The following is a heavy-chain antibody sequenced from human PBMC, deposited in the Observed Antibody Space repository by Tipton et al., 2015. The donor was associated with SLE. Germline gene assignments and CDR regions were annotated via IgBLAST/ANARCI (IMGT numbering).Heavy chain of an antibody. J-gene: IGHJ4*02. Sequence: TLSLTCAVYGGSFSGYYWSWIRQPPGKGLEWIGKINHSGSTNYNPSLKSRVTISVDTSKNQFSLKLSSVTAADTAVYYCARITIFGVVLFDYWGQGTLVTVSS. CDR2: INHSGST. V-gene: IGHV4-34*01. CDR1: GGSFSGYY. CDR3: ARITIFGVVLFDY. D-gene: IGHD3-3*01.